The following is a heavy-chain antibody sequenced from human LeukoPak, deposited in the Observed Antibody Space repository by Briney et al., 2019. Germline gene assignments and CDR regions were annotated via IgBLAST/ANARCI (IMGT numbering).Heavy chain of an antibody. J-gene: IGHJ4*02. Sequence: SETLSLTCTVSGGSISSSNYYWGWIRQPPGKGLEWIGSIHYSGSTYYNPSLKSRVTISVDTSKNQFSLKLSSVTAADTAVYYCAREGSGSYLAGFDYWGQGTLVTVSS. CDR1: GGSISSSNYY. D-gene: IGHD1-26*01. CDR2: IHYSGST. CDR3: AREGSGSYLAGFDY. V-gene: IGHV4-39*07.